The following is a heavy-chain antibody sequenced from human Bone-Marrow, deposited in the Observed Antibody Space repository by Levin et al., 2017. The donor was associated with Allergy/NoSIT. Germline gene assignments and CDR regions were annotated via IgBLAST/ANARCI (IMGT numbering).Heavy chain of an antibody. CDR2: VYNTGST. CDR3: AREGGNYYDSGRYSY. J-gene: IGHJ4*02. D-gene: IGHD3-22*01. CDR1: GGSISSHY. Sequence: SSETLSLTCNVSGGSISSHYLSWIRQPPGKGLEWIGYVYNTGSTKYNPSLKSRVTISMDTSKNQFSLKLSSVTAADTAVYYCAREGGNYYDSGRYSYWGQGILVTVSS. V-gene: IGHV4-59*11.